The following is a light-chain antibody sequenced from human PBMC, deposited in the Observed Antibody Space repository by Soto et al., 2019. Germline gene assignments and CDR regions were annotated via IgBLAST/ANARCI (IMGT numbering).Light chain of an antibody. CDR2: GAS. J-gene: IGKJ1*01. Sequence: EIVMTQSPDTRAVSPGERATLSCTGSQSIHIRLAWYQQKPGQAPRLLIYGASTRAAGIPERFRGSGSGTEFTLTINSLQSDDFAVYYCQQHSDWPPWKFGQGTKVDIK. CDR3: QQHSDWPPWK. CDR1: QSIHIR. V-gene: IGKV3-15*01.